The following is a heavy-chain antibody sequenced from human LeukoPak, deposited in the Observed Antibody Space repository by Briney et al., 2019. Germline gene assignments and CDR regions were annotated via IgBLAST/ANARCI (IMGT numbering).Heavy chain of an antibody. CDR2: IYHSGST. D-gene: IGHD2-15*01. CDR1: GYSISSGYY. J-gene: IGHJ3*02. V-gene: IGHV4-38-2*01. Sequence: PSETLSLTCAVSGYSISSGYYWGWIRQPPGKGLEWIGSIYHSGSTYYNPSLKSRVTISVDTSKNQFSLKLSPVTAADTAVYYCASYCSGGSCYNYHAFDIWGQGTMVTVSS. CDR3: ASYCSGGSCYNYHAFDI.